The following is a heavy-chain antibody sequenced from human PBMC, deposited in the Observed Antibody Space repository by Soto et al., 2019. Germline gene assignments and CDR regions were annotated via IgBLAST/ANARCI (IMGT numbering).Heavy chain of an antibody. D-gene: IGHD6-13*01. CDR3: ARDPMVSSSWGVYWFDP. V-gene: IGHV6-1*01. J-gene: IGHJ5*02. CDR2: TYYRSKWYN. CDR1: GDSVSSNSAA. Sequence: KQSPTLSLTCAISGDSVSSNSAAWNWIRQSPSRGLEWLGRTYYRSKWYNDYAVSVKSRITINPDTSKNQFSLQLNSVTPEDTAVYYCARDPMVSSSWGVYWFDPWGQGTLVTVSS.